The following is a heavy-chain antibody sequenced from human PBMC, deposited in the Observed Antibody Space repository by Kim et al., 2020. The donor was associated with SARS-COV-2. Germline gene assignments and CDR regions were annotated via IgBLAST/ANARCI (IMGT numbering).Heavy chain of an antibody. J-gene: IGHJ4*02. D-gene: IGHD2-15*01. V-gene: IGHV3-23*01. CDR2: IFRNGEDT. CDR1: GFTFSAYA. CDR3: AMAAYHVLRADY. Sequence: GGSLRLSCAASGFTFSAYAMSWVRQAPGKGLEWVSGIFRNGEDTFYADSVKGRFTISRDNSKNTLFLQMNNLRVEDTAVYYCAMAAYHVLRADYWGQGT.